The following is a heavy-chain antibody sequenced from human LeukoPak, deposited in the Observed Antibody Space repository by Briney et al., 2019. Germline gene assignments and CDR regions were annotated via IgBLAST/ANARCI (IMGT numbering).Heavy chain of an antibody. Sequence: GGSLKISCKGSGYSFTSYWIGWVRQMPGKGLEWMGIIYPGDSDTRYSPSFQGQVTISADKSISTAYLQWSSLKASDTAMYYCARGRDYTLVEMGARADAFDIWGQGTMVTVSS. CDR3: ARGRDYTLVEMGARADAFDI. V-gene: IGHV5-51*01. J-gene: IGHJ3*02. CDR1: GYSFTSYW. CDR2: IYPGDSDT. D-gene: IGHD5-24*01.